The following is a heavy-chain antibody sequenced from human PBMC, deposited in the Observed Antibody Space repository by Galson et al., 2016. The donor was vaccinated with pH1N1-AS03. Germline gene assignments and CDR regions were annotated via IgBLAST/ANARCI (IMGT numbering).Heavy chain of an antibody. CDR1: GGSITTTSFY. D-gene: IGHD6-19*01. Sequence: SETLSLTCSVSGGSITTTSFYWAWIRQPPGKGLEWIGTISYGGDTSYNPSLRSRVTISADTSNNQFSLKLRSVTPADTSVYFCASPLGLLPVGWSLADTSDYWGQGILVTGSS. V-gene: IGHV4-39*01. CDR3: ASPLGLLPVGWSLADTSDY. CDR2: ISYGGDT. J-gene: IGHJ4*02.